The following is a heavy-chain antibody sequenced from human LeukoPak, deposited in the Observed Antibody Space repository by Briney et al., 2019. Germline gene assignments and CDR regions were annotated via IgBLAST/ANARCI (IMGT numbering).Heavy chain of an antibody. J-gene: IGHJ4*02. CDR3: AKRDTKAFGY. V-gene: IGHV3-23*01. CDR1: GFTFSTYV. CDR2: VGPTGGST. Sequence: PGGSLRLSCAASGFTFSTYVMTWVRQAPGKGLEWVSSVGPTGGSTYYADSVKGRFTISRDNSKGTLYLQMGSLRADDTAVYYCAKRDTKAFGYWGQGTLVTVSS. D-gene: IGHD5-24*01.